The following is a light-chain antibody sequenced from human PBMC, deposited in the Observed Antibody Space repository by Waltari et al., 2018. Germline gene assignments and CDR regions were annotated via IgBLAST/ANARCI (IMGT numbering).Light chain of an antibody. CDR1: QSVLYNSNNKNY. V-gene: IGKV4-1*01. J-gene: IGKJ1*01. CDR3: QQHYISRT. Sequence: DIVMTQSPDFLAVSLGERATINCKSSQSVLYNSNNKNYLAWYQQKPGQPPKLLIYWASTRESGVPDRFSGSGSGTDFTLSISSLQAEDVAVYYCQQHYISRTFGQGTRVEIK. CDR2: WAS.